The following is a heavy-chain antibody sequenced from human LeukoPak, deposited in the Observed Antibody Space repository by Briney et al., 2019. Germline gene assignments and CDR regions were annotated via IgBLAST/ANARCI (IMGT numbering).Heavy chain of an antibody. CDR2: IIPIFGTA. CDR1: GGTFSSYA. Sequence: SVTVSCTASGGTFSSYAISWVRQAPGQGLEWMGGIIPIFGTANYAQKFQGRVTITADESTSTAYMELSSLRSEDTAVYYCARKVNEGIAAAGGAFDIWGQGTMVTVSS. J-gene: IGHJ3*02. V-gene: IGHV1-69*13. D-gene: IGHD6-13*01. CDR3: ARKVNEGIAAAGGAFDI.